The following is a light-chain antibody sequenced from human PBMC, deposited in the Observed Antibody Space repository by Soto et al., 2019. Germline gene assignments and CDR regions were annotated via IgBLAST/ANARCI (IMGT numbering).Light chain of an antibody. CDR3: QLYGTSPKP. V-gene: IGKV3-20*01. J-gene: IGKJ1*01. Sequence: EIVLTQSPGTLSLSPGERATLSCRASQTVSSNYLAWYQQKPGQAPRLLIYAASTRATGIPDRFSGSGSGTDFTLSISRLEPEDFAVYYCQLYGTSPKPFGQGTKVDIK. CDR1: QTVSSNY. CDR2: AAS.